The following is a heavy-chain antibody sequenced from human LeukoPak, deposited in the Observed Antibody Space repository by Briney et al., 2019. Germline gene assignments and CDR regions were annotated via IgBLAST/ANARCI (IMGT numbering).Heavy chain of an antibody. D-gene: IGHD3-22*01. CDR1: GFTLSGFW. V-gene: IGHV3-74*01. CDR2: ISSDGSST. Sequence: GGSLRLSCAASGFTLSGFWMHWVRQAPGKGLVWVSRISSDGSSTSYADSVKGRSTISRDNAKNTLYLQMSSLRAEDTAVYYCARVVSGYTDSWFDPWGQGTLVTVSS. CDR3: ARVVSGYTDSWFDP. J-gene: IGHJ5*02.